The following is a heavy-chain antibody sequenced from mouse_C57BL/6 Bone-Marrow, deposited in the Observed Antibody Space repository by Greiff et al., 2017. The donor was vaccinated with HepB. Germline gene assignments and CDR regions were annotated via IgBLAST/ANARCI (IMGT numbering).Heavy chain of an antibody. Sequence: VQLQQSGAELARPGASVKLSCKASGYTFTSYGISWVKQRTGQGLEWIGEIYPRSGNTYYNEKFKGKATLTADKSSSTAYMELRSLTSEDSAVYFCARPPITTVVATPYWYFDVCGTGTTVTVSS. V-gene: IGHV1-81*01. J-gene: IGHJ1*03. CDR2: IYPRSGNT. CDR1: GYTFTSYG. CDR3: ARPPITTVVATPYWYFDV. D-gene: IGHD1-1*01.